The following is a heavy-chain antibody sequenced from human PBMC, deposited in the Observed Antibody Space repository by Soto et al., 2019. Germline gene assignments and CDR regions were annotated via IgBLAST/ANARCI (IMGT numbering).Heavy chain of an antibody. CDR1: GFTFSSYA. CDR2: ISGSGGST. J-gene: IGHJ4*02. CDR3: AKDPPFSGGVIVPFDY. V-gene: IGHV3-23*01. Sequence: GGSLRLSCAASGFTFSSYAMSWVRQAPGKGLEWVSAISGSGGSTYYADSVKGRFTISRDNSKKTLYLQMNSLRAEDTAVYYCAKDPPFSGGVIVPFDYWGQGTLVTVSS. D-gene: IGHD3-16*02.